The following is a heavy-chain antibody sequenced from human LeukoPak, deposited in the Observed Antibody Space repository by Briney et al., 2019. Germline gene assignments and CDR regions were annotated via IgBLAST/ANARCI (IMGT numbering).Heavy chain of an antibody. D-gene: IGHD1-7*01. CDR1: GGSISSYY. V-gene: IGHV4-4*09. Sequence: SETLSLTCTVSGGSISSYYWSWIRQPPGKGLEWIGYIYTSGSTNYNPSLKSRVTISVDTSKNQFSLKLSSVTAADTAVYYCARGRRGWNYADWFDPWGQGTLVTVSS. CDR3: ARGRRGWNYADWFDP. CDR2: IYTSGST. J-gene: IGHJ5*02.